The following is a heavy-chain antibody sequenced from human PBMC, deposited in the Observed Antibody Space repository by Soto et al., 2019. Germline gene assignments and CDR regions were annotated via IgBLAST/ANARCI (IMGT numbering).Heavy chain of an antibody. V-gene: IGHV1-69*06. CDR2: IIPIFGTA. CDR1: GGTFSSYA. J-gene: IGHJ6*02. CDR3: SRGCSSSWYSYGMDA. D-gene: IGHD6-13*01. Sequence: QVQLVQSGAEVKKPGSSVKVSCKASGGTFSSYAISWVRQAPGQGLEWMGGIIPIFGTANYAQKFQGRVTITADKSTSTAYMELRSLRSEDTAVYYSSRGCSSSWYSYGMDAWGQGTTVTVSS.